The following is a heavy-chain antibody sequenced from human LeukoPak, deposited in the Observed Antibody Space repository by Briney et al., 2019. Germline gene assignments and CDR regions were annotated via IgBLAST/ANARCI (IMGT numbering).Heavy chain of an antibody. CDR2: IKEDGSEK. CDR3: AREYV. CDR1: GFTFRRYW. J-gene: IGHJ4*02. D-gene: IGHD3-10*02. Sequence: GGSLSLSCAASGFTFRRYWMSWVRQTPGKGPEWVASIKEDGSEKNYADTVKGRFTIYRDNVRNSLSLQMDSLRLEDTAVYYCAREYVWGQGTQVIVSS. V-gene: IGHV3-7*01.